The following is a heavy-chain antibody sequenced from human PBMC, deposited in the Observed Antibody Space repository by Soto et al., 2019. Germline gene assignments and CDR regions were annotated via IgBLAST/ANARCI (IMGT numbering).Heavy chain of an antibody. J-gene: IGHJ4*02. D-gene: IGHD3-9*01. CDR3: TRREPDYDILTGYYVDY. V-gene: IGHV3-73*01. CDR2: IRSKANSYAT. Sequence: GGSLRLSCAASGFTFSGSAMHWVRQASGKGLEWVGRIRSKANSYATAYAASVKGRFTISRDDSKNTAYLQMNSLKTEDTAVYYCTRREPDYDILTGYYVDYWGQGTLVTVSS. CDR1: GFTFSGSA.